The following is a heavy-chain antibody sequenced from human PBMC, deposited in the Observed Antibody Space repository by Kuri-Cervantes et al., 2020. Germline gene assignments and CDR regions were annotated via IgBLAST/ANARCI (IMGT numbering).Heavy chain of an antibody. CDR3: ARRMHTRNGDYFDY. D-gene: IGHD2-8*01. Sequence: GGSLRLSCKGSGYSFTSYWIGWVRQMPGKGLEWMGIIYPGDSDTRYSPSFQGQVTISADKSISTAYLQWSSLKASDTAMYYCARRMHTRNGDYFDYWGQGTLVTVSS. J-gene: IGHJ4*02. V-gene: IGHV5-51*01. CDR1: GYSFTSYW. CDR2: IYPGDSDT.